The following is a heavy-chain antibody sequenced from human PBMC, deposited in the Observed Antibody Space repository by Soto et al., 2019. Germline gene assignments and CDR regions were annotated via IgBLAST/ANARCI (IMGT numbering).Heavy chain of an antibody. D-gene: IGHD7-27*01. J-gene: IGHJ3*02. CDR2: INHSGST. V-gene: IGHV4-34*01. Sequence: SETLSLTCAVYDGSFSGYYWSWNRQPPGKGLEWIGEINHSGSTNYNPSLKSRVTISVDTSKNQFSLKLSSVTAADTAVYYCARLGIEDAFDIWGQGTMVTVSS. CDR1: DGSFSGYY. CDR3: ARLGIEDAFDI.